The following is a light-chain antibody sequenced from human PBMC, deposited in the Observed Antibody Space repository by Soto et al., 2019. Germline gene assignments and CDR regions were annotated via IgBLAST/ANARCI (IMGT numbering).Light chain of an antibody. CDR3: QHRANWPLT. CDR1: QSVSSN. CDR2: DAS. Sequence: EIVMTQSPATLSVSPGERATLSCRASQSVSSNLAWYQQKPGQAPRLLIYDASIRATDIPARFSGSGSGTDFTLTISSLEPEDFALYYCQHRANWPLTFGGGTKVDIK. V-gene: IGKV3-11*01. J-gene: IGKJ4*01.